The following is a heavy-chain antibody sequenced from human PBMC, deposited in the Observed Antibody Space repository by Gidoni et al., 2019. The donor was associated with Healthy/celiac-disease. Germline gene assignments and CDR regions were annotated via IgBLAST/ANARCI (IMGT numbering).Heavy chain of an antibody. CDR3: ARVGTYSSSWYDAFDI. J-gene: IGHJ3*02. D-gene: IGHD6-13*01. CDR1: GYTLTSYA. CDR2: INAGNGNT. Sequence: QVQLVQSGAEVKKPGAAVKVSCKASGYTLTSYAMHWVRQAPGPRLEWMGWINAGNGNTKYSQKFQGRVTITRDTSASTAYMELSSLRSEDTAVYYCARVGTYSSSWYDAFDIWGQGTMFTVSS. V-gene: IGHV1-3*01.